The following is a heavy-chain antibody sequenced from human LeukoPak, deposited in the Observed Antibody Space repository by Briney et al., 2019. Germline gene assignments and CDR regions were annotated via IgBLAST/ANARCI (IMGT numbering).Heavy chain of an antibody. CDR2: ISSSSSYM. J-gene: IGHJ4*02. V-gene: IGHV3-21*01. D-gene: IGHD4-11*01. CDR3: ARTGTTHPIDH. Sequence: PGGSLRLSCAASGFDFSIYDMNWVRQAPGKGLEWVSSISSSSSYMYIADSVEGRFTISRDNAKNSLYLHMNSLRAEDAAVYYCARTGTTHPIDHWGQGTLVAVSS. CDR1: GFDFSIYD.